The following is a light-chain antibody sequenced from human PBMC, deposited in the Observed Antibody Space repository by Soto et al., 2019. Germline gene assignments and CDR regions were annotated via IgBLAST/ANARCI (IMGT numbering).Light chain of an antibody. CDR2: DVS. J-gene: IGLJ2*01. CDR1: SSDVGNYNY. Sequence: QSALTQSRSVSGSPGQSVIISCTGTSSDVGNYNYVSWYQQHPGKAPKLIIFDVSKRPSGVPDRFSGSKSGNTASLTISGLQAEDEADYYCCSLAGSETLVFGGGTKLTVL. V-gene: IGLV2-11*01. CDR3: CSLAGSETLV.